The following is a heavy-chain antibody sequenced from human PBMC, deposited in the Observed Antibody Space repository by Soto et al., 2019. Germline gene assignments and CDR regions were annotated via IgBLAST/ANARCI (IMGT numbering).Heavy chain of an antibody. J-gene: IGHJ4*02. CDR1: GFSLSISGGG. D-gene: IGHD6-19*01. V-gene: IGHV2-5*05. CDR2: IYWDDED. Sequence: QTTLKESGPTLEKPTQTLTLTCTSSGFSLSISGGGLGWIRQPPGKPLEWLALIYWDDEDPYGPSLKNRLTITKDTSKNQVVLTMTNMDPVDTATYYCAHIQGHSSGCLDYWGQGILVTVSS. CDR3: AHIQGHSSGCLDY.